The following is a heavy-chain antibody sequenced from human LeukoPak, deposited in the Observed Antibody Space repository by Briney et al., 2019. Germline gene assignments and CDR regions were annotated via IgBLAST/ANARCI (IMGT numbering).Heavy chain of an antibody. Sequence: PGGSLRLSCEVSEFTFDDYAMHWVRQAPGKGLEWVSGISWDSSSVDYADSVKGRFTISRDNAKNSLYLQMNSLRTEDTAVYYCAKDRKDRDLDSLDIWGQGTMVTVSS. J-gene: IGHJ3*02. CDR1: EFTFDDYA. CDR2: ISWDSSSV. D-gene: IGHD5-24*01. CDR3: AKDRKDRDLDSLDI. V-gene: IGHV3-9*01.